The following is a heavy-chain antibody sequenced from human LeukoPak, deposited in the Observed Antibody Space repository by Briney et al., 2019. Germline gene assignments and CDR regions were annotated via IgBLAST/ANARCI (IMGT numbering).Heavy chain of an antibody. D-gene: IGHD6-25*01. CDR3: ARVGAGDHYYYYYMDV. Sequence: ASVKVSCKASGYTFTGYYMHWVRQAPGQGLEWMGWINPNSGGTNYAQKFQGRVTMTRDTSISTAYMELSRLRSDDTAVYYCARVGAGDHYYYYYMDVWGKGTTVTVSS. V-gene: IGHV1-2*02. CDR2: INPNSGGT. CDR1: GYTFTGYY. J-gene: IGHJ6*03.